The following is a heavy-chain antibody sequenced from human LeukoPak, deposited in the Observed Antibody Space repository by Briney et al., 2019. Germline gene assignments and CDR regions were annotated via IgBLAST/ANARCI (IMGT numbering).Heavy chain of an antibody. J-gene: IGHJ3*02. CDR3: ASSHNSSWYGDAFDI. Sequence: PSETLSLTCAVSGYSISSVYYWGWIRQPPGKGLEWIGYLYRSGSPYYNPSLKSPVPISLDTSKNQFSLMLNSVTAADTAVYYCASSHNSSWYGDAFDIWGQGTMVTVSS. CDR2: LYRSGSP. V-gene: IGHV4-38-2*01. CDR1: GYSISSVYY. D-gene: IGHD6-13*01.